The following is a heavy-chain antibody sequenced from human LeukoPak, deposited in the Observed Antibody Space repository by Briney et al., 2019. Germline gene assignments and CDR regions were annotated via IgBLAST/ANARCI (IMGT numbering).Heavy chain of an antibody. Sequence: GGSLRLSCAASRFTFNKYGMHWVRQAPGKGLEWVSGINWNGGSTGYADSVKGRFTISRDNAKNSLYLQMNSLRAEDTALYYCAREGEYPGIAAAGTIFDYWGQGTLVTVSS. CDR2: INWNGGST. J-gene: IGHJ4*02. CDR3: AREGEYPGIAAAGTIFDY. V-gene: IGHV3-20*04. D-gene: IGHD6-13*01. CDR1: RFTFNKYG.